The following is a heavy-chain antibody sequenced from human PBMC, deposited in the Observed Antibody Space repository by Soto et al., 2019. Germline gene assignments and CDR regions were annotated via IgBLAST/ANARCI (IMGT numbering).Heavy chain of an antibody. D-gene: IGHD2-15*01. V-gene: IGHV4-59*08. CDR1: GGSISSYY. CDR3: ARHCSGGSCYYAFDI. Sequence: SETLSLTCTVSGGSISSYYWSWIRQPPGKGLEWIGSIYYSGSTFHNPSLKSRATISVDTSKNQFSLKLSSVSAADTAVYYCARHCSGGSCYYAFDIWGQGTMVTVSS. CDR2: IYYSGST. J-gene: IGHJ3*02.